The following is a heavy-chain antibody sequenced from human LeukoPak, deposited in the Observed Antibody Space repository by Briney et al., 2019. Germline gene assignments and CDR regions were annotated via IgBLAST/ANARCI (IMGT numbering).Heavy chain of an antibody. CDR3: TTDRHRLLDIAAAGFDP. D-gene: IGHD6-13*01. CDR2: IKSKTDGGTT. J-gene: IGHJ5*02. Sequence: GGSLRLSCAASGFTFSNAWMSWVRQAPGKGMESVGRIKSKTDGGTTDYAAPVRGRFTISRDDSKNTLYLQMNSLKTEDTAVYYCTTDRHRLLDIAAAGFDPWGQGTLVTVSS. CDR1: GFTFSNAW. V-gene: IGHV3-15*01.